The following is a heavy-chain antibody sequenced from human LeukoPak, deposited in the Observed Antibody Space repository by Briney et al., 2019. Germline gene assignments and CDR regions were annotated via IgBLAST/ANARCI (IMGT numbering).Heavy chain of an antibody. CDR3: ATRSYDFWSGYYTADAFDI. CDR2: IYPGDSDT. CDR1: GYSFTSYW. J-gene: IGHJ3*02. D-gene: IGHD3-3*01. V-gene: IGHV5-51*01. Sequence: GESLKISCKGSGYSFTSYWIGWVRQMPGKGLEWMGIIYPGDSDTRCSPSFQGQVTISADKSISTAYLQWSSLKASDTAMYYCATRSYDFWSGYYTADAFDIWGQGTMVTVSS.